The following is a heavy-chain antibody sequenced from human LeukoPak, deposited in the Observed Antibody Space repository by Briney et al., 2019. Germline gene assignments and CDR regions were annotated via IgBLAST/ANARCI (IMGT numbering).Heavy chain of an antibody. CDR2: INPNSGGT. CDR3: ASSGSGIAVAATKSDYFDY. D-gene: IGHD6-19*01. Sequence: ASVKVSCKASGYTFTGYYMHWVRQAPGQGLEWMGWINPNSGGTNYAQKFQGRVTMTRDTSISTAYMELSRLRSDDTAVYYCASSGSGIAVAATKSDYFDYWGLGTLVTVSS. CDR1: GYTFTGYY. J-gene: IGHJ4*02. V-gene: IGHV1-2*02.